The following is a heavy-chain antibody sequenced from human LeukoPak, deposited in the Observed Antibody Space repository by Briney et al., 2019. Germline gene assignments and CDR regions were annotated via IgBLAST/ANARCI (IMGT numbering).Heavy chain of an antibody. CDR1: EFTFSSYA. D-gene: IGHD5-18*01. J-gene: IGHJ4*02. Sequence: GGSLRLSCAASEFTFSSYAMHWVRQAPGKGLEYVSGINRNGESTYYVDSVKGRFTISRDNSKNSLYLQMNSLRAEDTAVYYCARVGPGGYTYGYVDYWGQGTLVTVSS. CDR2: INRNGEST. V-gene: IGHV3-64*02. CDR3: ARVGPGGYTYGYVDY.